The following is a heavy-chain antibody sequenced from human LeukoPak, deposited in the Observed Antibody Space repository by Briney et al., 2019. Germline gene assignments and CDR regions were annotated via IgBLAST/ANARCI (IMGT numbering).Heavy chain of an antibody. CDR1: GFTFRSYW. V-gene: IGHV3-74*01. D-gene: IGHD1-26*01. Sequence: GGSLRLSCAASGFTFRSYWMHWVRQAPGKGLVWVSHINNDGITTSYADSVKGRFTISRDNAKNTLYLQMNSLRAEDTAVYYCARDIDGRYYFDSWGQGTLVTVSS. J-gene: IGHJ4*02. CDR3: ARDIDGRYYFDS. CDR2: INNDGITT.